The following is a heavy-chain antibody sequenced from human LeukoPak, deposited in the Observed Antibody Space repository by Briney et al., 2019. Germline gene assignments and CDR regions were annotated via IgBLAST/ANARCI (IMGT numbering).Heavy chain of an antibody. CDR1: GFTVSSSY. CDR3: ITMVRGVIINDY. CDR2: IKSKTDGGTT. J-gene: IGHJ4*02. D-gene: IGHD3-10*01. Sequence: GGSLRLSCAGSGFTVSSSYMSWVRQAPGKGLEWVGRIKSKTDGGTTDYAAPVKGRFTISRDDSKNTLYLQMNSLKTEDTAVYYCITMVRGVIINDYWGQGTLVTVSS. V-gene: IGHV3-15*01.